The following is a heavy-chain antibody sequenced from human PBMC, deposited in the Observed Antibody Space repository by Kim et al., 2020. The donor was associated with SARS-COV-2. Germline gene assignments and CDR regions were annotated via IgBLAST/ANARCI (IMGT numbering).Heavy chain of an antibody. D-gene: IGHD6-19*01. Sequence: ASVKVSCKASGYTFTSYPMNWVRQAPGQGLEWMGWINTNTGNPTYAQGFTGRFVFSLDTSVSTAYLQISSLKAEDTAVYYCASHMTRGSGWYGMDVWGQGTTVTVSS. CDR1: GYTFTSYP. CDR2: INTNTGNP. V-gene: IGHV7-4-1*02. CDR3: ASHMTRGSGWYGMDV. J-gene: IGHJ6*02.